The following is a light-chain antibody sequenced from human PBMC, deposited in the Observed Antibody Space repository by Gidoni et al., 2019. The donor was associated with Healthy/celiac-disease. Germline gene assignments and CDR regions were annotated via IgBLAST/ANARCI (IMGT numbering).Light chain of an antibody. J-gene: IGKJ1*01. Sequence: EIVLTQSPGTLSLSPGERATLSCRASQSVSSSYLAWYQQKPGQAPRLLIYGASSRATGIPDRCSGSGSGTDFTITISRLEPEDFAVYYCQQYGSSPGTFGQGTKVEIK. CDR1: QSVSSSY. CDR3: QQYGSSPGT. V-gene: IGKV3-20*01. CDR2: GAS.